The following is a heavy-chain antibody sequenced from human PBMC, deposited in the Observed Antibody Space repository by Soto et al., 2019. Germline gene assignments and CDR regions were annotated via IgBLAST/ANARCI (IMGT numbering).Heavy chain of an antibody. CDR1: GYTFTSYG. V-gene: IGHV1-18*01. CDR3: ARDLGYCSSTSCQGDAFDI. J-gene: IGHJ3*02. D-gene: IGHD2-2*01. Sequence: ASVKVSCKASGYTFTSYGISWVRQAPGQGLEWMGWISAYNGNTNYAQKLQGRVTMTTDTSTSTAYMELRSLRSDDTAVYYCARDLGYCSSTSCQGDAFDIWGQGTMVTVSS. CDR2: ISAYNGNT.